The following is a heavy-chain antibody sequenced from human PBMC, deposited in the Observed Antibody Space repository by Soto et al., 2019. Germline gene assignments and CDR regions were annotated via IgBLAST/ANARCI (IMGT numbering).Heavy chain of an antibody. J-gene: IGHJ5*02. V-gene: IGHV4-4*07. CDR2: IYATGTT. CDR3: VRDGTKTLRDCFDP. CDR1: GASISGFY. D-gene: IGHD1-1*01. Sequence: SETLSLTCTVSGASISGFYWSWIRKSAGKGLEWIGRIYATGTTDYNPSLKSRVMMSVHTSKKQFSLKLRSVTAADTAVYYCVRDGTKTLRDCFDPWGQGISVTVSS.